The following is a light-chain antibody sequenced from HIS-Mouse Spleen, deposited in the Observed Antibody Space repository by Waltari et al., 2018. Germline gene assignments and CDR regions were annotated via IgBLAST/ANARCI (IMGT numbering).Light chain of an antibody. J-gene: IGLJ1*01. V-gene: IGLV3-21*02. CDR2: DDG. CDR1: NIGSKS. CDR3: QVWDSSSDRV. Sequence: SYVLTQPPPVSVAPGQTARITCGGNNIGSKSVHWYQQKPGQAPVLVVYDDGGRPSGIPERFSGSNSGNTATLTISRVEAGDEADYYCQVWDSSSDRVFGTGTKVTVL.